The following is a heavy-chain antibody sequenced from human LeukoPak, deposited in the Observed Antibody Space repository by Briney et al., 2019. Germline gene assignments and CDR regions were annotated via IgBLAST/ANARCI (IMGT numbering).Heavy chain of an antibody. J-gene: IGHJ4*02. D-gene: IGHD3-9*01. Sequence: SVKVSCKASGYTFTSYDINWVRQAPGQGLEWMGRIIPILGIANYAQKFQGRVTITADKSTSTAYMELSSLRSEDTAVYYCARAGVYDSAFDYWGQGTLVTVSS. CDR1: GYTFTSYD. CDR3: ARAGVYDSAFDY. V-gene: IGHV1-69*04. CDR2: IIPILGIA.